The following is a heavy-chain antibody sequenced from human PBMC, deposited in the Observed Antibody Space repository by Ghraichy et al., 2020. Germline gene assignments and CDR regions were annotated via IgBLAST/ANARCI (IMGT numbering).Heavy chain of an antibody. CDR2: FGGST. D-gene: IGHD5/OR15-5a*01. Sequence: GGSLRLSCAASGFTFSSYAMSWVRQAPGKGLEWVSTFGGSTYYADSVKGRFTISRDNSKNTLYLQMNSLRAEDTAVYSCAKVVSWRYFDLWGRGTLVTVSS. CDR3: AKVVSWRYFDL. J-gene: IGHJ2*01. V-gene: IGHV3-23*01. CDR1: GFTFSSYA.